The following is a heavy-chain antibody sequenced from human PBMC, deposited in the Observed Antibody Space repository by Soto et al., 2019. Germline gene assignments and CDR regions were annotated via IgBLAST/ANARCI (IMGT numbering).Heavy chain of an antibody. CDR2: IIPIFGTA. CDR1: GGTFSSYA. Sequence: GASVKVSCKASGGTFSSYAISWVRQAPGQGLEWMGGIIPIFGTANYAQKFQGRVTITADESTSTAYMELSSLRPEDMAVYYCARGGVCSGASCYGFYYYGMDVWGQGTTVTVSS. D-gene: IGHD2-2*01. V-gene: IGHV1-69*13. CDR3: ARGGVCSGASCYGFYYYGMDV. J-gene: IGHJ6*02.